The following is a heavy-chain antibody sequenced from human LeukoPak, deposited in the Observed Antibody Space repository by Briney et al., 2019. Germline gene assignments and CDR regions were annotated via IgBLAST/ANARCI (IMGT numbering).Heavy chain of an antibody. D-gene: IGHD3-22*01. J-gene: IGHJ5*02. V-gene: IGHV3-23*01. Sequence: GGSLRLSCAASGFTFSSHVMNWVRQAPGKGLEWVSVISGGSNTYYADSVKGRFTISRDNSKNTLYLQMNSLRAEDTAVYYCAKDSLQYYYDTSGYYGNWFDPWGQGTLVTVSS. CDR1: GFTFSSHV. CDR3: AKDSLQYYYDTSGYYGNWFDP. CDR2: ISGGSNT.